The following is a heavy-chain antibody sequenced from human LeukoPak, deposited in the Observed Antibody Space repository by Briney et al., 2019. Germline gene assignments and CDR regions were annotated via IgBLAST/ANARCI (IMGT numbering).Heavy chain of an antibody. CDR2: INPNNGGT. CDR3: AREGNTAIDTNWFDP. Sequence: ASMKVSCKASGYTFTGYYMHWVRQAPGQGLECVGLINPNNGGTNYAQKFQGRVTMTGDTSISTVYMELSRLRSDDTAVYYCAREGNTAIDTNWFDPWGQGTLVTVSS. V-gene: IGHV1-2*02. CDR1: GYTFTGYY. D-gene: IGHD5-18*01. J-gene: IGHJ5*02.